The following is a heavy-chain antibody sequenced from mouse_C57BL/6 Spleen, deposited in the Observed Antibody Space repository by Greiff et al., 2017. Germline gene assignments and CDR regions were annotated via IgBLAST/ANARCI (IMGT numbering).Heavy chain of an antibody. D-gene: IGHD1-1*01. CDR2: ISYDGSN. CDR1: GYSITSGYY. CDR3: ARDRSSYDWYFDV. Sequence: EVKLMESGPGLVKPSQSLSLTCSVTGYSITSGYYWNWIRQFPGNKLEWMGYISYDGSNNYNPSRKNRISITRDTSKNQFFLKLKSVTTEDTATYYCARDRSSYDWYFDVWGTGTTVTVSS. J-gene: IGHJ1*03. V-gene: IGHV3-6*01.